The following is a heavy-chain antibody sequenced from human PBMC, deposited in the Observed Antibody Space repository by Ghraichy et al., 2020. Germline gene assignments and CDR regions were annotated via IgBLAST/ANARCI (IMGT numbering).Heavy chain of an antibody. CDR3: ARDEVGDYYDSSGYLPFDY. CDR2: ISAYNGNT. D-gene: IGHD3-22*01. J-gene: IGHJ4*02. V-gene: IGHV1-18*01. CDR1: GYTFTSYG. Sequence: ASVKVSCKASGYTFTSYGISWVRQAPGQGLEWMGWISAYNGNTNYAQKLQGRVTMTTDTSTSTAYMELRSLRSDDTAVYYCARDEVGDYYDSSGYLPFDYWGQGTLVTVSS.